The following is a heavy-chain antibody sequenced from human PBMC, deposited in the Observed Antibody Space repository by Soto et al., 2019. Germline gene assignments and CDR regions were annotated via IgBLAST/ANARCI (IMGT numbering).Heavy chain of an antibody. D-gene: IGHD3-10*01. CDR2: ISGSGGST. Sequence: PGGSLRLSCAASGFTFASYAMSWVRQAPGKGLEWVSAISGSGGSTYYADSVKGRFTISRDNSKNTLYLQMNSLRAEDTAVYYCAKHERVRETLLCHFDYWGQGTLVTVSS. V-gene: IGHV3-23*01. CDR3: AKHERVRETLLCHFDY. CDR1: GFTFASYA. J-gene: IGHJ4*02.